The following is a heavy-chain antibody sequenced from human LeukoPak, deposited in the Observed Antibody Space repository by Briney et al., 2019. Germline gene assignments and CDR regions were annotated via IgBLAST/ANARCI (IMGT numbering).Heavy chain of an antibody. CDR3: ASESSGYSPDAFDI. CDR1: GGSISSYY. CDR2: VYTSGST. D-gene: IGHD3-22*01. V-gene: IGHV4-4*07. J-gene: IGHJ3*02. Sequence: SETLSLTRTVSGGSISSYYWSWIRQPAGKGLEWIGRVYTSGSTNYNPSLKSRVTMSVDTSKNQFSLKLSSVTAADTAVYYCASESSGYSPDAFDIWGQGTMVTVSS.